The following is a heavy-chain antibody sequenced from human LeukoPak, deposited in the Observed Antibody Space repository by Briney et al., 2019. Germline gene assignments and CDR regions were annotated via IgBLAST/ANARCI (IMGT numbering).Heavy chain of an antibody. CDR2: IRHDGSYQ. Sequence: GGSLGLSCEPSRFPFSGYGMPGVPQPPAKGREGVAFIRHDGSYQQYVDSVKGRFTVSRDNSKDTVYLQMNSLRTEDTAVYYCAKNRDSSDYPRDFDYWGQGTPVTVSS. CDR1: RFPFSGYG. J-gene: IGHJ4*02. CDR3: AKNRDSSDYPRDFDY. V-gene: IGHV3-30*02. D-gene: IGHD3-22*01.